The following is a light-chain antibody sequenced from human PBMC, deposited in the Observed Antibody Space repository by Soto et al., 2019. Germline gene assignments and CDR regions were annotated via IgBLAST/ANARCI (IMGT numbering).Light chain of an antibody. CDR2: EVS. CDR1: SSDVGGYNY. V-gene: IGLV2-14*01. J-gene: IGLJ1*01. CDR3: SSYTSSSTYV. Sequence: QSALTQPASVSGSPGQSITISCTGTSSDVGGYNYVSWYQQHPGQAPKLMIYEVSNRPSGVANRLYGSKSGNTASLTISGLQAEAEADYYCSSYTSSSTYVFGPGNKLTVL.